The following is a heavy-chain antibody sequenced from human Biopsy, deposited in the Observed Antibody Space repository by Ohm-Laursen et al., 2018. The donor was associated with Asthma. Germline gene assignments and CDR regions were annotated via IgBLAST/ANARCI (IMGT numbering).Heavy chain of an antibody. D-gene: IGHD2-2*01. CDR1: GGTFNTYV. V-gene: IGHV1-69*13. CDR2: INSVFGTT. J-gene: IGHJ4*02. CDR3: ARKAGSCISRTCSSLDF. Sequence: ASVKVSCKSLGGTFNTYVIGWVRQAPGQGLGWMGGINSVFGTTTYPQKFQDRVTITADDSTSTVYMELSSLRSEDTAVYYCARKAGSCISRTCSSLDFWGQGTLVTVSS.